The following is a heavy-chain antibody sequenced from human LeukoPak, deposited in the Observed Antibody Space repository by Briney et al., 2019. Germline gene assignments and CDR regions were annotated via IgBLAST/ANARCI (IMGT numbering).Heavy chain of an antibody. D-gene: IGHD3-22*01. CDR2: IYYSGST. V-gene: IGHV4-59*01. Sequence: SETLSLTCTVSGGSISGSYWSWIRQPPGKGLEWIGYIYYSGSTNYNPSLKSRVTISVDTSKNQFSLKLSSVTAADTAVYYCARALRYDSSGYYYFDYWGQGTLVTVSS. CDR1: GGSISGSY. CDR3: ARALRYDSSGYYYFDY. J-gene: IGHJ4*02.